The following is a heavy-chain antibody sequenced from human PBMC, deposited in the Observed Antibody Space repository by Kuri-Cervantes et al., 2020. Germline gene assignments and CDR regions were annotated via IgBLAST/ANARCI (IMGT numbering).Heavy chain of an antibody. CDR2: ISSSGSYI. Sequence: GESLKISCAASGFTFSSYWMHWVRQAPGKGLVWVSSISSSGSYIFYADSVKGRFTISRDNARNSLYLQMNSLRAEDTAVYYCARVAGGATLNAAYWGQGTLVTVSS. CDR3: ARVAGGATLNAAY. V-gene: IGHV3-21*03. D-gene: IGHD1-26*01. CDR1: GFTFSSYW. J-gene: IGHJ4*02.